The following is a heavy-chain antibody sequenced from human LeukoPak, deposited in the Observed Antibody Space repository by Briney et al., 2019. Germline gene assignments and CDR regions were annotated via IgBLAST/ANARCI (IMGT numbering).Heavy chain of an antibody. Sequence: SETLSLTCTVSGGSIGSSPYFWGWIRQPPGKGLEWIGTIYYSGDTYYNSSLKSRVTMSVDTSKNHFSLRLSSVTAADTAVYYGARRGGSRFFDHWGQGTLVTVSS. J-gene: IGHJ4*02. CDR2: IYYSGDT. V-gene: IGHV4-39*02. D-gene: IGHD2-15*01. CDR3: ARRGGSRFFDH. CDR1: GGSIGSSPYF.